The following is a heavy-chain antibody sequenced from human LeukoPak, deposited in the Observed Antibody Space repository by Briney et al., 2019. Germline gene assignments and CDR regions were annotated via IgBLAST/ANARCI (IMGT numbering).Heavy chain of an antibody. CDR3: ARAQLWLQSHFDV. J-gene: IGHJ3*01. CDR1: GYSISSGYY. V-gene: IGHV4-38-2*02. Sequence: PSETLSLTCTVSGYSISSGYYWGWIRQSPGRGLEWMGSIYHSGTTYYNPSLKSRVTISLDPSKNQFSLKVSSVTDADTAVYYCARAQLWLQSHFDVWGQGTMVTVSS. CDR2: IYHSGTT. D-gene: IGHD5-18*01.